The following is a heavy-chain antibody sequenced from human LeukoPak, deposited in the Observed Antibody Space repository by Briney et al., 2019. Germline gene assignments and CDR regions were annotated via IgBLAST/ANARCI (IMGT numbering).Heavy chain of an antibody. D-gene: IGHD7-27*01. Sequence: HPGGSLRLSCAASGFTFSSYGMHWVRQAPGKGLEWVAVISYDGSNKYYADSVKGRFTISRDNSKNTLYLQMNSLRAEDTAVYYCARPLGNHDAFDIWGQGTMVTVSS. CDR2: ISYDGSNK. J-gene: IGHJ3*02. V-gene: IGHV3-30*03. CDR3: ARPLGNHDAFDI. CDR1: GFTFSSYG.